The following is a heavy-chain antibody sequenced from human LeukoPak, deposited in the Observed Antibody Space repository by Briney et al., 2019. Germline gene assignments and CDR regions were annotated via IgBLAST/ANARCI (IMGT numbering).Heavy chain of an antibody. CDR3: ARDPLYSYGQEPIDY. J-gene: IGHJ4*02. CDR1: GFTFSSYS. V-gene: IGHV3-21*01. CDR2: ISSSSSYI. Sequence: GGSLRLSCAASGFTFSSYSMNWVRQAPGKGPEWVSSISSSSSYIYYANSVKGRFTISRDNAKNSLYLQMNSLRAEDTAVYYCARDPLYSYGQEPIDYWGQGTLVTVSS. D-gene: IGHD5-18*01.